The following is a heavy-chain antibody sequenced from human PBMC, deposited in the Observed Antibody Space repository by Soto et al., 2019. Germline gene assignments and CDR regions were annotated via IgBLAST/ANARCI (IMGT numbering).Heavy chain of an antibody. J-gene: IGHJ4*02. Sequence: QVQLQESGPGLVKPSGTLSLTCAVSGDSITCDKWWSWIRQPPGKGLQWIGEIYHSGSTKYNPSLKSRVIISVDKSKNQFSLKLSSVTAADTAVYYCARGETQQQRDYWGQGTLVTVSS. CDR3: ARGETQQQRDY. V-gene: IGHV4-4*02. D-gene: IGHD6-13*01. CDR2: IYHSGST. CDR1: GDSITCDKW.